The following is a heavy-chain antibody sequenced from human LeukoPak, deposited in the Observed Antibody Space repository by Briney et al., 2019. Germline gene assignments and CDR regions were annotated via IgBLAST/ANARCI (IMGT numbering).Heavy chain of an antibody. V-gene: IGHV3-66*01. CDR1: GFTVSDNY. J-gene: IGHJ4*02. CDR3: TRDVRCGGDCYSIY. D-gene: IGHD2-21*02. Sequence: PGGSLRLSCAASGFTVSDNYMNWVRQAPGLGLEWVGVVFNGGSTHYADSVRDRFTISRDYSKNTLSLQMSSLRADDTAVYYCTRDVRCGGDCYSIYWGQGTLVTVSS. CDR2: VFNGGST.